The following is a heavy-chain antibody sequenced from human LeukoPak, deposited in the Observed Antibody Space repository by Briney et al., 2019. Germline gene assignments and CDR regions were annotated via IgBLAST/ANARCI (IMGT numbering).Heavy chain of an antibody. V-gene: IGHV3-66*01. CDR3: ARAPNAFGDLVYFDL. D-gene: IGHD4-17*01. Sequence: GGSLRLSCAASGFTVSSNYMSWVRQAPGKGLEWVSVIYSGGSTYYADSVKGRFTISRDNSKNTLYLQMNSLRAEDTAVYYCARAPNAFGDLVYFDLWGHGTLVTVSS. J-gene: IGHJ4*01. CDR2: IYSGGST. CDR1: GFTVSSNY.